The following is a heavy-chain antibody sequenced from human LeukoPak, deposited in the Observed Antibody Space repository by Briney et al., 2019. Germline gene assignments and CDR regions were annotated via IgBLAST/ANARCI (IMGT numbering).Heavy chain of an antibody. CDR3: ARDNRDGYWADAFDI. CDR1: GFTVSSNY. D-gene: IGHD5-24*01. J-gene: IGHJ3*02. Sequence: PGGSLRRSCAASGFTVSSNYMSWVRQAPGKGLEWVSVIYSGGSTYYADSVKGRFTISRDNSKNTLYLQMNSLRAEDTAVYYCARDNRDGYWADAFDIWGQGTMVTVSS. CDR2: IYSGGST. V-gene: IGHV3-66*02.